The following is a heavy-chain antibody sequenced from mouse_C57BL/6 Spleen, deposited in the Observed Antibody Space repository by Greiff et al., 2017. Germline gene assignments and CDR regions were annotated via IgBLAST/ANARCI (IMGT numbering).Heavy chain of an antibody. V-gene: IGHV1-50*01. CDR2: IDPSDSYT. Sequence: VQLQQSGAELVKPGASVKLSCKASGYTFTSYWMQWVKQRPGQGLEWIGEIDPSDSYTNYNQKFKGKATLTVDTSSSAAYMQLSSLTSEDSAVYYCARRETFPFYAMDYWGQGTSVTVSS. CDR1: GYTFTSYW. CDR3: ARRETFPFYAMDY. J-gene: IGHJ4*01.